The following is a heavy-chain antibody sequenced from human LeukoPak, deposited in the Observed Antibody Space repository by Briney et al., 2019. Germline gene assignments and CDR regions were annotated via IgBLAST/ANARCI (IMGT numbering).Heavy chain of an antibody. J-gene: IGHJ4*02. V-gene: IGHV3-7*03. Sequence: GGSLRLSCAASGFTFSNYWMSWVRQAPGKGLGWVANIKLDGSEKYYVDSVKGRFTISRDNAKNSLYLQTNGLRTEDTAVYYCSRGNDYGDPYPNDFWGQGTLVTVSS. CDR3: SRGNDYGDPYPNDF. CDR1: GFTFSNYW. D-gene: IGHD4-17*01. CDR2: IKLDGSEK.